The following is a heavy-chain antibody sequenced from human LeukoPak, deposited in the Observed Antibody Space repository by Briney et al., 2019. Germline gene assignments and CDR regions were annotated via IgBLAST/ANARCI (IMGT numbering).Heavy chain of an antibody. V-gene: IGHV3-21*01. D-gene: IGHD1-26*01. CDR3: ARDHRGRWELHSPFDY. CDR1: GFTFSSYS. J-gene: IGHJ4*02. CDR2: ISSSSSYI. Sequence: GGSLRLSCAASGFTFSSYSMNWVRQAPGKGLEWVSSISSSSSYIYYAGSVKGRFTISRDNAKNSLYLQMNSLRAEDTAVYYCARDHRGRWELHSPFDYWGQGTLVTVSS.